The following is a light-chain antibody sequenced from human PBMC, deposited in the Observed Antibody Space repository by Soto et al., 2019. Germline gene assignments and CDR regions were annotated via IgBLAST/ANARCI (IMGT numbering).Light chain of an antibody. CDR3: QHYNSYSEA. CDR2: DAS. CDR1: QSVGSD. J-gene: IGKJ1*01. V-gene: IGKV3D-15*01. Sequence: ETEMTQSPATLSVSPGERANLSWRAGQSVGSDLAWYQQKPGQAPRLLIYDASNRATGIPARFSGSGSGTDFTLTISSLQPDDFATYYCQHYNSYSEAFGQGTKVDIK.